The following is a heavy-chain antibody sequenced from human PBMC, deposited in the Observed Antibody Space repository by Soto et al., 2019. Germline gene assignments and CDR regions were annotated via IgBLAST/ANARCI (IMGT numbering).Heavy chain of an antibody. Sequence: ASVKVSCKASGYTFTSYGISWVRQAPGQGLEWMGWISAYNGNTNYAQKLQGRVTMTTDTSTSTAYMELRSLRSDDTAVLYYAGGPTRHSSGWFYYSVFYYGMDVWGQGTTVTVSS. J-gene: IGHJ6*02. CDR2: ISAYNGNT. CDR1: GYTFTSYG. CDR3: AGGPTRHSSGWFYYSVFYYGMDV. D-gene: IGHD6-19*01. V-gene: IGHV1-18*01.